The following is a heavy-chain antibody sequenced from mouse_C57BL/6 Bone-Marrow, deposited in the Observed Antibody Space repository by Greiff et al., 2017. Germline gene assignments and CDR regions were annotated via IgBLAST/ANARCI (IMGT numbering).Heavy chain of an antibody. CDR3: TRGRNYYYGSSHWYFDV. CDR1: GYTFTSYW. CDR2: IYPGNSDT. D-gene: IGHD1-1*01. V-gene: IGHV1-5*01. Sequence: EVQLQQSGTVLARPGASVKMYCKTSGYTFTSYWMHWVKQRPGQGLEWIGAIYPGNSDTSYNQKFKGKAKLTAVTSASTAYMELSSLTNEDSAVYYCTRGRNYYYGSSHWYFDVWGTGTTVTVSS. J-gene: IGHJ1*03.